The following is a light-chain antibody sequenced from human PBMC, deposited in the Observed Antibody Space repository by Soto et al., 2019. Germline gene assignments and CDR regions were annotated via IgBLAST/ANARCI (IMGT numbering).Light chain of an antibody. CDR2: DAS. CDR3: QHYNNYAPWT. J-gene: IGKJ1*01. CDR1: QSISKW. V-gene: IGKV1-5*01. Sequence: DIQMTQSPSALSASVGDRVTITCRASQSISKWLAGYQQKPGKAPKLLIYDASILGSGVPSRFSGSGSGAEFTLTVSSLQPDDFATYYCQHYNNYAPWTFGQGTRVDIK.